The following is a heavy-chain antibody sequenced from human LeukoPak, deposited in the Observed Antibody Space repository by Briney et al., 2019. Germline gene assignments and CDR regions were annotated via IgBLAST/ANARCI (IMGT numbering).Heavy chain of an antibody. CDR3: AKNRIPTAITPDS. CDR2: IPYDSSNK. Sequence: GGSLRLSCAASGFTFSNYGMQWVRQAPGKGLEWGAVIPYDSSNKYYTDSVKGRFTISRDNSRNTLYLQMNSLRTEDTAVYYCAKNRIPTAITPDSWGQGTLVTVSS. J-gene: IGHJ5*01. D-gene: IGHD2-2*02. V-gene: IGHV3-30*18. CDR1: GFTFSNYG.